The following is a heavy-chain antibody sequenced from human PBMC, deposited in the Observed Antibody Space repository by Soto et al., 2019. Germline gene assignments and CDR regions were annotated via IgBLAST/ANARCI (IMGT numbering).Heavy chain of an antibody. CDR2: ISGSGGST. J-gene: IGHJ4*02. D-gene: IGHD6-19*01. CDR1: GFTFSSYA. CDR3: AKGTVAGMWELHSLIDY. V-gene: IGHV3-23*01. Sequence: EVQLLESGGGLVQPGGSLRLSCAASGFTFSSYAMSWVRQAPGKGLEWVSAISGSGGSTYYADSVKGRFTISRDNSKNTLYLQMNSLRAEDTAVYYCAKGTVAGMWELHSLIDYWGQGTLVTVSS.